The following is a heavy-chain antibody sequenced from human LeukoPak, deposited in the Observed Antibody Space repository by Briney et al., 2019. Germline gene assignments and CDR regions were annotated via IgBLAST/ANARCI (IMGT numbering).Heavy chain of an antibody. CDR3: ARVSSGYDDY. CDR2: ISTYNGNT. CDR1: GYTFTNNG. D-gene: IGHD3-22*01. Sequence: VASMKVSCKASGYTFTNNGISWVRQAPGQGLEWMGWISTYNGNTNYAQKFQGRVTITTDTPTSTAYMELRSLTSDDTAVYYCARVSSGYDDYWGQGTLVIVSS. V-gene: IGHV1-18*01. J-gene: IGHJ4*02.